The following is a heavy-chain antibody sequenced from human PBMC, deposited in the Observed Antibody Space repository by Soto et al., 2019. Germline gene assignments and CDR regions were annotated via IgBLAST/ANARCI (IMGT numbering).Heavy chain of an antibody. CDR3: ARVYSSSWYVPY. CDR1: GGSISSGGYY. CDR2: IYYSGST. Sequence: KPSETLSLTCTVSGGSISSGGYYWSWIRQHPGKGLEWIGYIYYSGSTYYNPSLKSRVTISVDTSKNQFSLKLSSVTAADTAVYYCARVYSSSWYVPYWGQGTLVTVSS. J-gene: IGHJ4*02. V-gene: IGHV4-31*03. D-gene: IGHD6-13*01.